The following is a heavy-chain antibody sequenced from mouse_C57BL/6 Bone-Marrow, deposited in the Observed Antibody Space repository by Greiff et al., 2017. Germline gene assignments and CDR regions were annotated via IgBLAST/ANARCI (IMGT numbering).Heavy chain of an antibody. V-gene: IGHV1-50*01. CDR3: AGSNYGDYYAMDY. CDR2: IDPSDSYT. J-gene: IGHJ4*01. CDR1: GYTFTSYW. Sequence: QVHVKQPGAELVKPGASVKLSCKASGYTFTSYWMQWVKQRPGQGLEWIGEIDPSDSYTNYNQKFKGKATLTVDTSSSTAYMQLSSLTSEDSAVYYCAGSNYGDYYAMDYWGQGTSVTVSS. D-gene: IGHD2-5*01.